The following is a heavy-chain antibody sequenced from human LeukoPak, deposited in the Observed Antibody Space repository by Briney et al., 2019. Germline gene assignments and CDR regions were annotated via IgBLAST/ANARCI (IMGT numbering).Heavy chain of an antibody. CDR1: GGSISGSSYY. CDR2: IYYSGST. D-gene: IGHD4-11*01. CDR3: ASRYDYSNYIDY. V-gene: IGHV4-39*01. J-gene: IGHJ4*02. Sequence: PSETLSLTCTVSGGSISGSSYYWGWIRQPPGKGLEWIGSIYYSGSTYYNPSLKSRVTISVDTSKNQFSLKLSSVTAADTAVYYCASRYDYSNYIDYWGQGTLVTVSS.